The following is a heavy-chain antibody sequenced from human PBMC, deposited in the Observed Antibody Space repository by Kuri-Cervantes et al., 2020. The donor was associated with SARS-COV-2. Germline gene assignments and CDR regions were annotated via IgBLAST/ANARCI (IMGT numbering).Heavy chain of an antibody. CDR1: GGTFSSYA. Sequence: SVKVSCKASGGTFSSYAISWVRPAPGQGLEWMGGIIPILGTANYAQKSQGRVTITADESTSTAYMELGSLRSEDTAVYYCASPYYYDSSGSDAFDIWGQGTMVTVSS. J-gene: IGHJ3*02. V-gene: IGHV1-69*13. CDR3: ASPYYYDSSGSDAFDI. D-gene: IGHD3-22*01. CDR2: IIPILGTA.